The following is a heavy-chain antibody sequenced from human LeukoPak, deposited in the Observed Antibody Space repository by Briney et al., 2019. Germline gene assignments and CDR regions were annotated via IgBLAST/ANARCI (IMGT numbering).Heavy chain of an antibody. CDR2: IYSSGST. V-gene: IGHV4-59*01. J-gene: IGHJ4*02. CDR3: ARTRRDGYFDY. CDR1: GGSLSSYY. D-gene: IGHD5-24*01. Sequence: SETLSLTCTVSGGSLSSYYWSWLRQPPGKGLEWVGYIYSSGSTNYDPSLKSRVTISLDTSKNQFSLKLNSVTAADTAVYYCARTRRDGYFDYWGQGTLVTVSS.